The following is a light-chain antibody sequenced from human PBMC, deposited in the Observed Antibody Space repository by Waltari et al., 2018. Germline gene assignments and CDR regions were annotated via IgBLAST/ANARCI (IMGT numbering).Light chain of an antibody. Sequence: EVVMTQSPATLSVSPGERATLSCRASNGVKTNLAWYQQKPGQAPRLVIFDASTRATGIPARFSGSGSGTEFTLTISSLQPEDSAVYYCQQYNNWPTWTFGQGAKVEIK. CDR3: QQYNNWPTWT. CDR2: DAS. J-gene: IGKJ1*01. CDR1: NGVKTN. V-gene: IGKV3-15*01.